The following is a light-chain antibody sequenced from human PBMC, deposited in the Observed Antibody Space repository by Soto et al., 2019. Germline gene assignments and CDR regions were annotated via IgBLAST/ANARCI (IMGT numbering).Light chain of an antibody. J-gene: IGKJ5*01. V-gene: IGKV3-11*01. Sequence: EIVLTQSPATLSLSPGERATLSCRASQSVTSYLAWYQQKPGQAPRLLIYDASNRATGIPARFSGSGSGTDFTLTSSSLEAEDFAIYYCQQRANWPPTFGQGTRLEIK. CDR3: QQRANWPPT. CDR2: DAS. CDR1: QSVTSY.